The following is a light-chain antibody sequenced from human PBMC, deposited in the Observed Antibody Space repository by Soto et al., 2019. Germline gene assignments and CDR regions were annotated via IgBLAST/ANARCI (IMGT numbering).Light chain of an antibody. V-gene: IGLV2-14*01. CDR2: KVT. CDR1: SSDVGGSAY. CDR3: TSSTTGSPYV. J-gene: IGLJ1*01. Sequence: QSVLTQPASVSGSPGQSITISCTGTSSDVGGSAYVSWYQQFPGNVPRLLIYKVTNRPSGVSYRFSGSKSGNTASLTISGLQAEDEADYFCTSSTTGSPYVFGTGTKGTAL.